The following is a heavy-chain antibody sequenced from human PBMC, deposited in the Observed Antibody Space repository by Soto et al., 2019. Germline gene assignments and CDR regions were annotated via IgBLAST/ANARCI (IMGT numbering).Heavy chain of an antibody. CDR1: GYTFTSYA. V-gene: IGHV1-3*01. J-gene: IGHJ3*02. CDR2: INAGNGNT. CDR3: AREGDTAMGLGAFDI. Sequence: ASVKVSCKASGYTFTSYAMHWVRQAPGQRLEWMGWINAGNGNTKYSQKFQGRVTITRDTSASTAYMELSSLRSEDTAVYYCAREGDTAMGLGAFDIWRQGTMVTVSS. D-gene: IGHD5-18*01.